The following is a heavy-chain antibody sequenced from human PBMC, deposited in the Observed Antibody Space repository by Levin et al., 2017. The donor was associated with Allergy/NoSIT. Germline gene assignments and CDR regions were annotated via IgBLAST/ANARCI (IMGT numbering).Heavy chain of an antibody. D-gene: IGHD3-9*01. J-gene: IGHJ4*02. V-gene: IGHV4-4*07. CDR1: GDSISGYY. CDR2: IFSTGSA. CDR3: ARDVRESTADYAHYFDY. Sequence: SETLSLRCAVSGDSISGYYWNWIRQPAGKGLEWIGRIFSTGSADYNPSLKSRVTMAVDTSKNQVSLSLRSLTAADTSVYYCARDVRESTADYAHYFDYWGQGTLVSVSA.